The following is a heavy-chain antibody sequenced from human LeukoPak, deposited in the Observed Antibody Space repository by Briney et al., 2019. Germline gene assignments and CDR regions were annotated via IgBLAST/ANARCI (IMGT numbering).Heavy chain of an antibody. Sequence: SETLSLTCTVSGGSIRSSSYYWSWIRQPPGKGLEWIGEINHSGSTNYNPSLKSRVTISVDKSKNQFSLKLSSVTAADTAVYYCARALWFGELLTHFDYWGQGTLVTVSS. CDR1: GGSIRSSSYY. CDR3: ARALWFGELLTHFDY. V-gene: IGHV4-39*07. CDR2: INHSGST. J-gene: IGHJ4*02. D-gene: IGHD3-10*01.